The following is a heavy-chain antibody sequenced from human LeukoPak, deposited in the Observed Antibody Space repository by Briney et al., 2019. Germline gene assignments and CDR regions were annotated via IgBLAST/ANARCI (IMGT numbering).Heavy chain of an antibody. CDR1: GFTFSSYA. J-gene: IGHJ4*02. CDR2: ISYDGSNI. V-gene: IGHV3-30*04. CDR3: ARSRSAGY. Sequence: GGSLRLSCAASGFTFSSYAMHWVRQAPGKGLEWVAVISYDGSNIYYADSVKGRSTISRDNSKNTLYLQMNSLRAEDTAVYYCARSRSAGYWGQGTLVTVSS.